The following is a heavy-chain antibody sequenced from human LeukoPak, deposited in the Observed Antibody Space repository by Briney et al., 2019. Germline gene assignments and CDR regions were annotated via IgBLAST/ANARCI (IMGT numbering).Heavy chain of an antibody. CDR3: VRSLRPGPGWSFDV. J-gene: IGHJ2*01. V-gene: IGHV4-4*07. Sequence: SETLSLTCTVSGGSVTDYYWTWVRQPAGKGLEWIGRISLSGSTDYTPSLQSRVTMSVDTSKNHFSLTLRSVTAEDTAKYYCVRSLRPGPGWSFDVWGRGTLMTVAS. CDR1: GGSVTDYY. D-gene: IGHD1-14*01. CDR2: ISLSGST.